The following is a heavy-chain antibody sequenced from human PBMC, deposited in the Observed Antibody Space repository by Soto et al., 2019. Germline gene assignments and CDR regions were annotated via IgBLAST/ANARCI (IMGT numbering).Heavy chain of an antibody. CDR3: AGDHLGFGDP. D-gene: IGHD3-10*01. Sequence: QVQLVQSGAEVKKPGSSVKVSCRASGGTFSSYTISWVRQAPGQGLEWMGRIIPILGITNYAQKFQGRVTNNEESFTSTAYMDLSSLRSEETVVHYGAGDHLGFGDPWGQATLDTVSS. J-gene: IGHJ5*02. CDR1: GGTFSSYT. CDR2: IIPILGIT. V-gene: IGHV1-69*08.